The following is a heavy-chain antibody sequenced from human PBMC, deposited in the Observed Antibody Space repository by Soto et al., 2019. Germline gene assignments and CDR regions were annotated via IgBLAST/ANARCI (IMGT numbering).Heavy chain of an antibody. CDR2: IYYSGST. J-gene: IGHJ5*02. D-gene: IGHD6-13*01. CDR1: GGSISSGGYY. Sequence: TSETLSLTCTVSGGSISSGGYYWSWIRQHPGKGLEWIGYIYYSGSTYYNPSLKSRVTISVDTSKNQFSLKLSSVTAADTAVYYCARVLGYSSSWSRGGWFDPWGQGTLVTVSS. V-gene: IGHV4-31*03. CDR3: ARVLGYSSSWSRGGWFDP.